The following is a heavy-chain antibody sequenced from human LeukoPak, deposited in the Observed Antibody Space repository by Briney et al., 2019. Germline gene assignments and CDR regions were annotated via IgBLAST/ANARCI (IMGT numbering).Heavy chain of an antibody. J-gene: IGHJ6*03. CDR3: ARDRKLELRLFSYMDV. Sequence: PGGSLRLSCAASGFTFSSYEMNWVRQAPGKGLEWVANIKPDGSDKAYVDSVKGRFTISRDNTKNSLYLQMSSLRAEDTAVYYCARDRKLELRLFSYMDVWGKGTTVTVSS. D-gene: IGHD1-7*01. V-gene: IGHV3-7*01. CDR1: GFTFSSYE. CDR2: IKPDGSDK.